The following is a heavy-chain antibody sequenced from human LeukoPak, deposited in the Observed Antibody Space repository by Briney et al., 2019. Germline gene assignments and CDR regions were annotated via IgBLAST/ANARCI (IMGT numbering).Heavy chain of an antibody. V-gene: IGHV1-46*01. CDR2: INPSGGST. D-gene: IGHD1-26*01. J-gene: IGHJ4*02. CDR1: GYTFTSYY. CDR3: ASPSGSFSPFDY. Sequence: ASVKVSCKASGYTFTSYYVHWVRQAPGQGLEWMGIINPSGGSTSYAQKFQGRVTMTRDTSTSTVYMELSSLRSEDTAVYYCASPSGSFSPFDYWGQGTLVTVSS.